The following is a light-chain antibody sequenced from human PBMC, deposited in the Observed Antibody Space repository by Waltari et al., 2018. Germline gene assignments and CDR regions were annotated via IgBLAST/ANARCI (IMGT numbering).Light chain of an antibody. CDR2: DAS. V-gene: IGKV1-33*01. J-gene: IGKJ3*01. CDR3: QRYDNLPIFA. Sequence: DIQLTQSPPSLSASVRDRVTITFRASQDITNYLNWYQQRPGKAPKLLIHDASKLEIGVPSRFSGSQSGTHFTLTISSLQPEDIGTYYCQRYDNLPIFAFGPGTKVEI. CDR1: QDITNY.